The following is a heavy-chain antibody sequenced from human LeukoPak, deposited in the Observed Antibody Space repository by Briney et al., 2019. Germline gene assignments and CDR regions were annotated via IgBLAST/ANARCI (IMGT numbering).Heavy chain of an antibody. J-gene: IGHJ4*02. CDR2: IKQDGSEE. V-gene: IGHV3-7*01. Sequence: GGSLRLSCAASGFTFSSYWMSWVRQAPGKGLEWVANIKQDGSEEYYVDSVKGRFTISRDNAKNSLYLQMNSLRAEDTAVYYCARDFAHSDFWSGKYYFDYWGQGTLVTVSS. CDR1: GFTFSSYW. D-gene: IGHD3-3*01. CDR3: ARDFAHSDFWSGKYYFDY.